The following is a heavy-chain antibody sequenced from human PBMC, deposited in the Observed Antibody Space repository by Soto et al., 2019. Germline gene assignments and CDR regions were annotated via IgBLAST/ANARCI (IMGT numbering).Heavy chain of an antibody. V-gene: IGHV4-61*01. D-gene: IGHD6-6*01. CDR1: GGSVSSGSYY. Sequence: SETLSLTCTVSGGSVSSGSYYWSWIRQPPGKGLEWIGYIYYSGSTNYNPSLKSRVTISVDTSKNQFSLKLSSVTAADTAVYYCERESSSSSSFDYWGQGTLVTVSS. J-gene: IGHJ4*02. CDR2: IYYSGST. CDR3: ERESSSSSSFDY.